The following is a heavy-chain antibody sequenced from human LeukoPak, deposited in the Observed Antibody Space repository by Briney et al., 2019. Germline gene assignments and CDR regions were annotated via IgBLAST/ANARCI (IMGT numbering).Heavy chain of an antibody. J-gene: IGHJ4*02. D-gene: IGHD3-22*01. Sequence: GGSLRLSCAVSGFTVSHEYMTWVRQAPGKGLEWLSVIYKDGSTYCADSVKGRFTISRDNSKNTVYLQMNSLRVEDTAVYYCAKIVVITGTDYFDYWGQGTLVTVSS. CDR3: AKIVVITGTDYFDY. V-gene: IGHV3-53*01. CDR2: IYKDGST. CDR1: GFTVSHEY.